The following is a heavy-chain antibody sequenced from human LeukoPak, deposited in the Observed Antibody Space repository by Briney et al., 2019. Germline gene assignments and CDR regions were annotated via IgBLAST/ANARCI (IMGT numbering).Heavy chain of an antibody. CDR2: ISPRGDSM. CDR1: GFTFSSYT. J-gene: IGHJ4*02. Sequence: PGWSLRLSCAGSGFTFSSYTMNWVRQAPGKGLEWVSSISPRGDSMWHADSVKGRFTISRDNARNSLYMQMNGLRVEDSAVYYCARDFLGESAAGGYWGQGIQVTVSS. D-gene: IGHD2-15*01. V-gene: IGHV3-21*01. CDR3: ARDFLGESAAGGY.